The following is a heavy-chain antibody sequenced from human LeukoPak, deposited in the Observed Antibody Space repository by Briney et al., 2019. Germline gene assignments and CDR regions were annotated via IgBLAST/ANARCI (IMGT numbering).Heavy chain of an antibody. Sequence: ASVKVSCKASGFIFTSYDINWVRQATGQGLEWMGWMNPITGNTGYARQFQGRITMTRDTSTSTACMELTSLRSEDTAVYYCVRDGEGVAISVNYWFDPWGQGTLVTVSS. CDR1: GFIFTSYD. D-gene: IGHD3-10*01. V-gene: IGHV1-8*01. J-gene: IGHJ5*02. CDR3: VRDGEGVAISVNYWFDP. CDR2: MNPITGNT.